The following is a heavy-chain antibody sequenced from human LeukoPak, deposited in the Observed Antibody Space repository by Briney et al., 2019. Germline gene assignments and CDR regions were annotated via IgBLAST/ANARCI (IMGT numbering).Heavy chain of an antibody. J-gene: IGHJ4*02. Sequence: APVKVSCKASGYTFISYDINWVRQATGQGLEWMGWMSPKSGNTGYAQKFQGRVTITRNTSINTAYMELSRLGSEDTAVYYCARGVDYSNYGGDFDYWGQGTLVTVSS. CDR3: ARGVDYSNYGGDFDY. V-gene: IGHV1-8*03. CDR1: GYTFISYD. D-gene: IGHD4-11*01. CDR2: MSPKSGNT.